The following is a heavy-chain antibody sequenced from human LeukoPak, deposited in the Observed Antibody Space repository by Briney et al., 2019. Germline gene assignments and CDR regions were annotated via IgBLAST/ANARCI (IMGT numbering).Heavy chain of an antibody. Sequence: SETLSLTCTVSGGSISISNYYWGWIRQPPGKGLEWIGNIYYSGSTYYNPSLKSRVTISVDTSKNQFSLKLTSVTAADTAVYYCARDWTIWDKYYFDSWGQGTLVTVSS. J-gene: IGHJ4*02. CDR3: ARDWTIWDKYYFDS. V-gene: IGHV4-39*07. CDR2: IYYSGST. D-gene: IGHD3/OR15-3a*01. CDR1: GGSISISNYY.